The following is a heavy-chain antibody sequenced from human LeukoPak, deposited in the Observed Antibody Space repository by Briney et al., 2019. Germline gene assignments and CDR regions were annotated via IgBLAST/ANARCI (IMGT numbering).Heavy chain of an antibody. Sequence: PSETLSLTCTVSGGSISSYYWSWIRQPPGKGLEWIGYIYYSGSTNYNPSLKSRVTISVDTSKNQFSLKLSSVTAADTAVYYCARLADWSPHNWFDPWGQGTLVTVSS. CDR2: IYYSGST. CDR3: ARLADWSPHNWFDP. CDR1: GGSISSYY. J-gene: IGHJ5*02. D-gene: IGHD3-3*01. V-gene: IGHV4-59*01.